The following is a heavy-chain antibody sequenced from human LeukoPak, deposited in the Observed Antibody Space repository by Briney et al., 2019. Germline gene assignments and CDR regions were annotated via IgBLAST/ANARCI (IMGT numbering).Heavy chain of an antibody. CDR3: ARDQSVDYFDY. J-gene: IGHJ4*02. Sequence: SETLSLTCAVYGGSFSGYYWSWIRQPPGKGLEWIGEINHSGSTNYNPSLKSRVTMSVDTSKNQFSLKLSSVTAADTAVYYCARDQSVDYFDYWGQGTLVTVSS. D-gene: IGHD2-15*01. CDR2: INHSGST. V-gene: IGHV4-34*01. CDR1: GGSFSGYY.